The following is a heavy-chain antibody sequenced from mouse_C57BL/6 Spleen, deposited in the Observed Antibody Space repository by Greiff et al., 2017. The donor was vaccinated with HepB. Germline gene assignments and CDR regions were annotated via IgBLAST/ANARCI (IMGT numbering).Heavy chain of an antibody. CDR1: GYTFTDYE. CDR3: TRCEGSYWYFDV. V-gene: IGHV1-15*01. J-gene: IGHJ1*03. CDR2: IDPETGGT. Sequence: VQLQQSGAELVRPGASVTLSCKASGYTFTDYEMHWVKQTPVHGLEWIGAIDPETGGTAYNQKFKGKAILTADKSSSTAYMELRSLKSEDSAVYYCTRCEGSYWYFDVWGTGTTVTVSS.